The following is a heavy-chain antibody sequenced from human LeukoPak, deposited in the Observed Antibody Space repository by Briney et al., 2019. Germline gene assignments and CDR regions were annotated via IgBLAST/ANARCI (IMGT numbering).Heavy chain of an antibody. CDR3: ARADGYYYGMDV. CDR2: IYYSGST. CDR1: GISISPYY. J-gene: IGHJ6*02. Sequence: SETLSLTCTVSGISISPYYWSWIRQPPGERPEWIGYIYYSGSTNYNPSLESRVTISVDTSKNQFSLNLNSVTAADPAVYYCARADGYYYGMDVWGQGTTVTVSS. D-gene: IGHD5-24*01. V-gene: IGHV4-59*01.